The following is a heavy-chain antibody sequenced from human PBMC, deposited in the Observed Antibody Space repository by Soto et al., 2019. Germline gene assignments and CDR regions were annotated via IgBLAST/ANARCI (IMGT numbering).Heavy chain of an antibody. CDR3: ARVRASDYDILTGYYLFDY. V-gene: IGHV4-59*01. CDR2: IYYSGST. CDR1: GGSISSYY. D-gene: IGHD3-9*01. J-gene: IGHJ4*02. Sequence: SETLSLTCTVSGGSISSYYWSWIRQPPGKGLEWIGYIYYSGSTNYNPSLKSRVTISVDTSKNQFSLKLSSVTAADTAVYYCARVRASDYDILTGYYLFDYWGQGPRSPLL.